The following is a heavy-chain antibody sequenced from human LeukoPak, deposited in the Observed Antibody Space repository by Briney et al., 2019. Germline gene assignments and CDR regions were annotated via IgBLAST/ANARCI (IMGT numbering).Heavy chain of an antibody. CDR3: TRESGAFSPFGF. Sequence: PSGTLSLTCAVSGGSITTTNWWSWVRQPPGKGLERIGEVHLSGATNYNPSLESRVSMSIDKSKNHLSLEVTSVTAADTAIYYCTRESGAFSPFGFWGQETLLTVSS. V-gene: IGHV4-4*02. J-gene: IGHJ4*02. CDR1: GGSITTTNW. CDR2: VHLSGAT. D-gene: IGHD1-26*01.